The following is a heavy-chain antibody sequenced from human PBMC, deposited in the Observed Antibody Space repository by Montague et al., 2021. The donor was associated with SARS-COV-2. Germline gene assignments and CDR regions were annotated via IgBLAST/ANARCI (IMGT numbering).Heavy chain of an antibody. CDR3: ARENTVTTFGGPYYIDS. Sequence: ETLSLTCIVSGSSVRSYYWSWIRQPPGKGLEWIGYIYDSGSTNYNPSLKSRVAISVDTSKNQFSLKLSSVTAADTAVYYCARENTVTTFGGPYYIDSWGQGTLVTVSA. J-gene: IGHJ4*02. CDR2: IYDSGST. D-gene: IGHD4-17*01. CDR1: GSSVRSYY. V-gene: IGHV4-59*02.